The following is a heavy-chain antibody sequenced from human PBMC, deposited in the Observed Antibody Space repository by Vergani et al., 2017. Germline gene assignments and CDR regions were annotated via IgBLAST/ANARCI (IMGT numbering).Heavy chain of an antibody. CDR3: ARVYPTITVIVVPGWFDP. CDR1: GGSISSYY. CDR2: IYYSGST. V-gene: IGHV4-59*01. Sequence: QVQLQESGPGLAKPSETLSLTCTVSGGSISSYYWSWIRQPPGKGLEWIGYIYYSGSTNYNPSLKSRVTISVDTSKNQFSLKLSAVTAADTAVYYCARVYPTITVIVVPGWFDPWGQGSLVAVSS. J-gene: IGHJ5*02. D-gene: IGHD3-22*01.